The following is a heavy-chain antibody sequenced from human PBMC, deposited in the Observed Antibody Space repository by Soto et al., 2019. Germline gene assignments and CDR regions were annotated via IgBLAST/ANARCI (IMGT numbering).Heavy chain of an antibody. CDR2: ISGSGGST. CDR3: AKSSQLLFLNWFAP. J-gene: IGHJ5*02. V-gene: IGHV3-23*01. D-gene: IGHD2-2*01. CDR1: GFTFSSYA. Sequence: PGGSLRLSCAASGFTFSSYAITWVRQAPGKGLEWVSAISGSGGSTYYADSVKGRFTISRDNSKNTLYLQMNSLRAEDTAVYYCAKSSQLLFLNWFAPWGQGTLVTVSS.